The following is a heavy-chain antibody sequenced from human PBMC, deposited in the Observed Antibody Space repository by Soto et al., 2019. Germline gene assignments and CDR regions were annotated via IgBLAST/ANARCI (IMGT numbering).Heavy chain of an antibody. V-gene: IGHV4-31*03. Sequence: SETLSLTCTVSGGSISSGGYYWSWIRQHPGKGLEWIGYIYYSGSTYYNPSLKSRVTISVDTSKNQFSLKLSSVTAADTAVYYCARSSRAARPGDYWGQGTLVTVSS. CDR3: ARSSRAARPGDY. CDR2: IYYSGST. D-gene: IGHD6-6*01. CDR1: GGSISSGGYY. J-gene: IGHJ4*02.